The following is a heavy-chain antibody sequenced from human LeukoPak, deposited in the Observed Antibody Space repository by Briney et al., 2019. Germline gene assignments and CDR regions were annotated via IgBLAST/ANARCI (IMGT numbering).Heavy chain of an antibody. D-gene: IGHD6-19*01. Sequence: GGSLRLSCAASGFTFDDYGMSWVRQAPGKGLEWVSGINWNGGSTGYADSVKGRFTISRDNAKNSLYLQMNSLRAGDTALYYCARGGIAVAGTDYWGQGTLVTVSS. V-gene: IGHV3-20*04. CDR3: ARGGIAVAGTDY. J-gene: IGHJ4*02. CDR1: GFTFDDYG. CDR2: INWNGGST.